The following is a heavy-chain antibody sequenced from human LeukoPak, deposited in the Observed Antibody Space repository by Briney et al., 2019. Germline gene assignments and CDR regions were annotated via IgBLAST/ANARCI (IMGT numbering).Heavy chain of an antibody. Sequence: SETLSLTCTVSGGSISSYYWSWIRQPAGKGLEWIGRIYTSGSTNYNPSLKSRVTMSVDTSKNQFSLKLSSVTAADTAVYYCAREPDYDSSGYYYGDAFDIWGQGTMVTVPS. D-gene: IGHD3-22*01. CDR1: GGSISSYY. CDR2: IYTSGST. J-gene: IGHJ3*02. CDR3: AREPDYDSSGYYYGDAFDI. V-gene: IGHV4-4*07.